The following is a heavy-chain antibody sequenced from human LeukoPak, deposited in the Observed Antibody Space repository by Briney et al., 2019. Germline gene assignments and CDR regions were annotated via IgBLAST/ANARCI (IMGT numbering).Heavy chain of an antibody. D-gene: IGHD6-19*01. CDR2: IRSKANSYAT. CDR3: IAVAGQFDY. V-gene: IGHV3-73*01. J-gene: IGHJ4*02. Sequence: PGGSLRLSCAASGFTFSGSAMHWVLQASGKGLEWVGRIRSKANSYATAYAASVKGRFTISRDDSKNTAYLQMNSLKTEDTAVYYCIAVAGQFDYWGQGTLVTVSS. CDR1: GFTFSGSA.